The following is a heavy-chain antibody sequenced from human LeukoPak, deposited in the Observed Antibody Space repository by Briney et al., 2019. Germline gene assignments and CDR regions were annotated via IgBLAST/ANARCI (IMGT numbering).Heavy chain of an antibody. V-gene: IGHV1-2*02. CDR3: AREKLQVGYSYGPREGNWFDP. CDR1: GYTFTGYY. CDR2: INPNSGGT. J-gene: IGHJ5*02. Sequence: GESLKISCKGSGYTFTGYYMHWVRQAPGQGLEWMGWINPNSGGTNYAQKFQGRVTMTRDTSISTAYMELSRLRSDDTAVYYCAREKLQVGYSYGPREGNWFDPWGQGTLVTVSS. D-gene: IGHD5-18*01.